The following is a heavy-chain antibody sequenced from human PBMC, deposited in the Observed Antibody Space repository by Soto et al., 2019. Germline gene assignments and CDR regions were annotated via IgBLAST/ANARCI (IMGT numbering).Heavy chain of an antibody. J-gene: IGHJ6*02. CDR3: ARSRGYYDFWSGYYNDYYYYGMDV. CDR2: IIPIFGTA. CDR1: GGTFSSYA. D-gene: IGHD3-3*01. Sequence: SVKVSCKASGGTFSSYAISWVRQAPGQGLEWMGGIIPIFGTANYAQKFQGRVTITADESTSTAYMELSSLRSEDTAVYYCARSRGYYDFWSGYYNDYYYYGMDVWGQGTTVTVSS. V-gene: IGHV1-69*13.